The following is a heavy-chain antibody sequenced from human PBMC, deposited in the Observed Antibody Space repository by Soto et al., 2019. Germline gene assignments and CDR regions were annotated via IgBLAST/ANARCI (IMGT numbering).Heavy chain of an antibody. CDR3: VGGQYYFDY. CDR1: GFPFTSYG. V-gene: IGHV3-30*03. D-gene: IGHD3-10*01. CDR2: ISYDGSDK. J-gene: IGHJ4*02. Sequence: QVQLVESGGGVVQPGRSLRLSCAASGFPFTSYGMHWVREGPDKGLEWVAIISYDGSDKYYADSVKGRFTISRDNSKNTQYLQMNCLRPEDTALYYCVGGQYYFDYRGQGTLVIVSS.